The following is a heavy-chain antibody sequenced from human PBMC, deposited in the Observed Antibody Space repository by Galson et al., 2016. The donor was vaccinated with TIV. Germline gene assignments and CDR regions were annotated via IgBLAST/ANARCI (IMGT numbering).Heavy chain of an antibody. CDR2: TSYEGTGK. CDR1: SIHFSSFA. D-gene: IGHD3-10*01. Sequence: SLRLSCAASSIHFSSFAMHWVRQRPGKGLEWVAATSYEGTGKYYADSDSMKGRFTVSRDSSWNTLYLEMYRLRPDDTGLYFCARDDLGSIDYWGQGILVTVSS. CDR3: ARDDLGSIDY. V-gene: IGHV3-30-3*01. J-gene: IGHJ4*01.